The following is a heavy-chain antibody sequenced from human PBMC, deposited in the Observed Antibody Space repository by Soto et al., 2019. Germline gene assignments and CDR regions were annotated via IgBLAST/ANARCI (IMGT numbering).Heavy chain of an antibody. CDR1: GGSISSYF. D-gene: IGHD3-3*01. Sequence: NLSETLSLTCTVSGGSISSYFWSWIRQPAGKGLEWIGRIYTSGSTNYNPSLKSRVTMSVDTSKNQFSLRLSSVTAADTAVYYCARDGDFWSGSYAFDIWGQGTMVTVSS. CDR2: IYTSGST. J-gene: IGHJ3*02. CDR3: ARDGDFWSGSYAFDI. V-gene: IGHV4-4*07.